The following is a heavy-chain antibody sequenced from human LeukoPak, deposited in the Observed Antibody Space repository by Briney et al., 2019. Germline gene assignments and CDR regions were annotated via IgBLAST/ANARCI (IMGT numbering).Heavy chain of an antibody. CDR1: GFTFSTYA. D-gene: IGHD6-19*01. CDR2: IRGSGGST. CDR3: AKDWFNSGWPRFCSS. Sequence: PGGSLRLSCAASGFTFSTYAMSWVRQAPGKGLEWVSGIRGSGGSTFYADSVKGRFTVSRDNSRNTLDLQMNSLTAEDTAVYYCAKDWFNSGWPRFCSSWGQGTLVTVSS. J-gene: IGHJ4*02. V-gene: IGHV3-23*01.